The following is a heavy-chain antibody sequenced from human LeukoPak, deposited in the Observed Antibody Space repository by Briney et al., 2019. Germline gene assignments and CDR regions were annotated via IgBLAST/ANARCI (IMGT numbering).Heavy chain of an antibody. J-gene: IGHJ4*02. CDR1: GFIYNMCA. CDR2: ISYDGNNK. Sequence: HPGRSLRLSCAASGFIYNMCAMHWVRQAPGKGLEWVATISYDGNNKHYADSVRGRFTISRDNSKNTLYLQMNSLRAEETAVYYCVKGVGLYDTSGYFDYWGQGTLVTVSS. CDR3: VKGVGLYDTSGYFDY. D-gene: IGHD3-22*01. V-gene: IGHV3-30-3*01.